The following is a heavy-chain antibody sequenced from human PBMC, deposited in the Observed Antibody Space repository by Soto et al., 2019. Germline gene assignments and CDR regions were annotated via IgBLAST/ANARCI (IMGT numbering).Heavy chain of an antibody. V-gene: IGHV3-23*01. CDR1: GFTFSSYA. CDR3: AKEGYYGSGSYRDDAFDI. D-gene: IGHD3-10*01. J-gene: IGHJ3*02. CDR2: ISGSGGST. Sequence: GGSLRLSCAASGFTFSSYAMSWVRQAPGKGLEWVSAISGSGGSTYYADSGKGRFTISRDNSKNTLYLQMNSLRAEDTAVYYCAKEGYYGSGSYRDDAFDIWGQGTMVTVSS.